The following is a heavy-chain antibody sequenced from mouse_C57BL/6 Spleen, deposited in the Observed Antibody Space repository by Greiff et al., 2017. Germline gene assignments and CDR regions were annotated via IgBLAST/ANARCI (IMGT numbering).Heavy chain of an antibody. CDR1: GFNITDYY. V-gene: IGHV14-2*01. CDR2: IDPEDGET. J-gene: IGHJ2*01. Sequence: EVQLQQSGAELVKPGASVKLSCTASGFNITDYYMHWVKQRTEQGLEWIGRIDPEDGETKYAPKFPGKATITADTSSNTAYLQLSSLTSEDSAVDYWARTANWDDVDYWGQGTTLTVSS. CDR3: ARTANWDDVDY. D-gene: IGHD4-1*01.